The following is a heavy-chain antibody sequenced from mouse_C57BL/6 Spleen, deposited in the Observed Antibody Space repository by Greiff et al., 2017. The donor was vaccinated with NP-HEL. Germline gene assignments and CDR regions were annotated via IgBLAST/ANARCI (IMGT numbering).Heavy chain of an antibody. Sequence: VQLQQPGAELVRPGSSVKLSCKASGYTFTSYWMHWVKQRPIQGLEWIGNIDPSDSETHYNQKFKDKATLTVDKSSSTAYMQLSSLTSEDSAVYYCARPDYDGSYWYFDVWGTGTTVTVSS. V-gene: IGHV1-52*01. J-gene: IGHJ1*03. CDR1: GYTFTSYW. D-gene: IGHD1-1*01. CDR2: IDPSDSET. CDR3: ARPDYDGSYWYFDV.